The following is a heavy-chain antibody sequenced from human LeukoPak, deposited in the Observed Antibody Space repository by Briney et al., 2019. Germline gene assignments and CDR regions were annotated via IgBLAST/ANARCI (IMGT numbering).Heavy chain of an antibody. D-gene: IGHD1-1*01. CDR3: ARVSWFPGTSYYYLDV. CDR2: IFYSGST. Sequence: PSETLSLTCTVSGGSMNNYYWNWIRQPPGKGLEWIGSIFYSGSTSYNPSLKSRVTISVDTSKNQFSLKLTSVTAADTAVYYCARVSWFPGTSYYYLDVWGKGTTVTVSS. V-gene: IGHV4-59*01. J-gene: IGHJ6*03. CDR1: GGSMNNYY.